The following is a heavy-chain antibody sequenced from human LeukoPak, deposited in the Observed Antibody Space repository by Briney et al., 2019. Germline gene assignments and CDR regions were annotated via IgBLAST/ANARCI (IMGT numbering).Heavy chain of an antibody. CDR3: ARDYD. D-gene: IGHD2-2*01. V-gene: IGHV3-7*05. J-gene: IGHJ4*02. Sequence: QAGGSLRLSCAASGFSFSNNWMSWVRQAPGKGLEWVANIKQDGSDTFYVDSVKGRFTISRDNAKNSLYLQMNSLRAEDRAVYYCARDYDWGQGTLVTVSA. CDR2: IKQDGSDT. CDR1: GFSFSNNW.